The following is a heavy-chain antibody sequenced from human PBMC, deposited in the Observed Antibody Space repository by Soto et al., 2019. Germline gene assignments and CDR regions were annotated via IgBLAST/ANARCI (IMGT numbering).Heavy chain of an antibody. CDR2: INPNSGGT. Sequence: QVQLVQSGAEVKKPGASVKVSCKASGYTFTGYYMHWVRQAPGQGLEWMGWINPNSGGTNYAQKFQGRVTMTRDTSISTAYMELSRLRSDDTAVYYCATLIIPIVVADYYGMDVWGQGTTVTVSS. D-gene: IGHD2-2*01. J-gene: IGHJ6*02. V-gene: IGHV1-2*02. CDR1: GYTFTGYY. CDR3: ATLIIPIVVADYYGMDV.